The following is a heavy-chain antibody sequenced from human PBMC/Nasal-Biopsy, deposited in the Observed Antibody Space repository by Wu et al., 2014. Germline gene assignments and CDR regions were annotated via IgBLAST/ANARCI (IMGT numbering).Heavy chain of an antibody. D-gene: IGHD5-12*01. CDR2: ISWDEDNT. CDR1: GFTFKEYS. V-gene: IGHV3-43*01. CDR3: VRDSRVRSSGYELDY. Sequence: LRLSCAASGFTFKEYSMHWVRQAPGKGLEWVALISWDEDNTYYADSVKGRFTISRDNSKNSLFLQMNSLRTEDTAFYYCVRDSRVRSSGYELDYWGPGNPGHRLL. J-gene: IGHJ4*02.